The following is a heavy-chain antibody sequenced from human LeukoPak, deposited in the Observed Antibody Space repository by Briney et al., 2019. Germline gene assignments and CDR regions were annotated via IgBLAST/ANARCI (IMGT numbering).Heavy chain of an antibody. CDR3: AKGLSWGSCDY. CDR1: GFTFSSNW. Sequence: GGSLRLSCAASGFTFSSNWMYWVRQAPGKGLVWVSRINGDGSRTTYADSVKGRFTISRDNAKNTLYLQMNSLRDEDTAVYFCAKGLSWGSCDYWGQGTLVTVSS. CDR2: INGDGSRT. J-gene: IGHJ4*02. V-gene: IGHV3-74*01. D-gene: IGHD7-27*01.